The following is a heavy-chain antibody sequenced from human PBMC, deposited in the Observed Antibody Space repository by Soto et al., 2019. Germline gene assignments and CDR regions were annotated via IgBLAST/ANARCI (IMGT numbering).Heavy chain of an antibody. D-gene: IGHD3-16*01. CDR1: GGSISSGGYY. CDR2: IYYSGST. Sequence: QVQLQESGPGLVKPSQTLSLTCTVSGGSISSGGYYWSWIRQHPGKGLEWIGYIYYSGSTYYNPSLKGRVTISVDPSKNPFSLKLSPVTAADPAVYYCARVGGINWFDPWGQGTLVTVSS. J-gene: IGHJ5*02. V-gene: IGHV4-31*03. CDR3: ARVGGINWFDP.